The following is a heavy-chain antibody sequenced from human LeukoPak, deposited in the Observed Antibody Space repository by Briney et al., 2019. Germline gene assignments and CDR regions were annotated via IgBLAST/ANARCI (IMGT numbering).Heavy chain of an antibody. J-gene: IGHJ6*02. CDR3: ARAEGWFVSYGMDV. CDR1: GFTFSSYD. Sequence: GGSLRLSCAASGFTFSSYDMHWVRQATGKGLEWVSAIGTAGDTYYPGSVKGRFTISRENAKNPLYLQMNSLRAGDTAVYYCARAEGWFVSYGMDVWGQGTTVTVSS. CDR2: IGTAGDT. V-gene: IGHV3-13*01. D-gene: IGHD3-10*01.